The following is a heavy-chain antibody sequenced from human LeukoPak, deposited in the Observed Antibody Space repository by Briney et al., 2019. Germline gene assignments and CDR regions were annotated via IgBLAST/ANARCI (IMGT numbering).Heavy chain of an antibody. J-gene: IGHJ4*02. Sequence: GGSLRLSCAVSGFTFSTDWMSWVRQAPGNGLEWVANIKTDGSEKYYVDSVKGRFTISRDNAKNTLYLQMNSLRAEDTAVYYCARDWNGSGSPNDFWGQGTLVTVSS. D-gene: IGHD3-10*01. CDR1: GFTFSTDW. CDR3: ARDWNGSGSPNDF. V-gene: IGHV3-7*01. CDR2: IKTDGSEK.